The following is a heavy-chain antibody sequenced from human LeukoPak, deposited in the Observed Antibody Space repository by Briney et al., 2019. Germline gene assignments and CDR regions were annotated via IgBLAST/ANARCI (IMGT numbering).Heavy chain of an antibody. CDR3: ARPGAASTGTNFHH. CDR1: GYDLIAYY. CDR2: INCRTGGT. Sequence: ASVKVSCKASGYDLIAYYIHWVRQAPGQGLEWMGWINCRTGGTNYAQKFQGRVTMTRDTFTKTVYMELTSLRSDDTAVYYCARPGAASTGTNFHHWGQGTLATVSS. D-gene: IGHD1/OR15-1a*01. V-gene: IGHV1-2*02. J-gene: IGHJ1*01.